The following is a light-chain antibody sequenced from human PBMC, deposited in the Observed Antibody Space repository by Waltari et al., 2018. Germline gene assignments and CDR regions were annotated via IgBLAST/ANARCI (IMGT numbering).Light chain of an antibody. Sequence: QSALTQPASVSGSPGQSITISCTGTSSDVGGYNYVSWYQQYPGKAPKLMIFDVNNRPSGVSSRFSGSKSGNTASLTISGLQAEDEANYYCSSYTVSSSLVIFGGGTKLTVL. CDR3: SSYTVSSSLVI. V-gene: IGLV2-14*01. CDR1: SSDVGGYNY. J-gene: IGLJ2*01. CDR2: DVN.